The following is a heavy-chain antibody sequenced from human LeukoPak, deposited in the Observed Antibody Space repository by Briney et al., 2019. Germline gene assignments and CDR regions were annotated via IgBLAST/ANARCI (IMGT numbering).Heavy chain of an antibody. J-gene: IGHJ3*02. CDR3: ARVGSWSGYYAFDI. Sequence: GGSLRLSCAASGFTFSSYAMHWVRQAPGKGLEYVSAISSNGGSTYYANSVKGRFTISRDNSKNTLYLQMGSLRAEDMAVYYCARVGSWSGYYAFDIWGQGTMVTVSS. V-gene: IGHV3-64*01. CDR2: ISSNGGST. CDR1: GFTFSSYA. D-gene: IGHD3-3*01.